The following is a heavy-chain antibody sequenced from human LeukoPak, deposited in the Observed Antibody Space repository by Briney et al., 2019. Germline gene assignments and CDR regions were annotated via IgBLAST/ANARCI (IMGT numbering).Heavy chain of an antibody. Sequence: GGSLRLSCAASGFTVSSNDMSWVRQSPGKGLEWVSVIYRGGSTYYADSVKGRFTISRDKSKNTLYLQMNSLRAEDTAVFYCANMRYYGMDVWGQGTTVPVSS. CDR1: GFTVSSND. CDR3: ANMRYYGMDV. D-gene: IGHD2-2*01. V-gene: IGHV3-66*01. J-gene: IGHJ6*02. CDR2: IYRGGST.